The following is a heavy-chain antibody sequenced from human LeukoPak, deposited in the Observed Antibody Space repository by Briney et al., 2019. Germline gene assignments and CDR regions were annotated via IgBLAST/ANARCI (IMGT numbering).Heavy chain of an antibody. CDR2: ISSSSSYI. V-gene: IGHV3-21*01. J-gene: IGHJ6*03. Sequence: GGSLRLSCAASGFTFSSYSMNWVRQAPGKGLGWVSSISSSSSYIYYVDSVKGRFTISRDNAKNSLYLQMNSLRAEDMAVYYCARGPGFLEQNIYYYYMDVWGKGTTVTVSS. CDR3: ARGPGFLEQNIYYYYMDV. D-gene: IGHD3-3*01. CDR1: GFTFSSYS.